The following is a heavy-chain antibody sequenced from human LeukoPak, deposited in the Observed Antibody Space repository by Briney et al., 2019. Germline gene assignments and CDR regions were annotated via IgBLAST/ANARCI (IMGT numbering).Heavy chain of an antibody. J-gene: IGHJ2*01. CDR1: GGSISNYY. D-gene: IGHD3-22*01. V-gene: IGHV4-59*08. Sequence: SETLSLTCTVSGGSISNYYWSWVRQPPGKGLEWIGYISYSGSTNYNPSLKSRVTISVDTSKNQFSLKLSSVTAADTAVYYCARRGNYYDSSGYYHHWYFDLWGPGTLVPVSS. CDR3: ARRGNYYDSSGYYHHWYFDL. CDR2: ISYSGST.